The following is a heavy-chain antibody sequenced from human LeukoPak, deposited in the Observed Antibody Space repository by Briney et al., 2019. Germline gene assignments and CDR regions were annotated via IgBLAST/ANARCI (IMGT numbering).Heavy chain of an antibody. CDR2: TYYRSKWYN. Sequence: SQTLSLTCAISGDSFFSNSSWNWIRQSPSRGLEWLGRTYYRSKWYNDYGVSVKSQININPDTSENHFSLQLSSVTPEDTAVYYCVRGGQGDGHSADEGFDIWGQGTMVIVS. J-gene: IGHJ3*02. CDR1: GDSFFSNSS. V-gene: IGHV6-1*01. D-gene: IGHD5-18*01. CDR3: VRGGQGDGHSADEGFDI.